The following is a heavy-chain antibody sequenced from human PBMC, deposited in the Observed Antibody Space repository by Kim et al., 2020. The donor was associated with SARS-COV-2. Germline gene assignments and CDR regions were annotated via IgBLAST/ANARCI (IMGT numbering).Heavy chain of an antibody. J-gene: IGHJ5*02. CDR2: IYYSGST. Sequence: SETLSLTCTVSGGSISSGGYYWSWIRQHPGKGLEWIGYIYYSGSTYYNPSLKSRVTISVDTSKNQFSLKLSSVTAADTAVYYCARVSNWNYRFDPWGQGTLVTVSS. CDR3: ARVSNWNYRFDP. D-gene: IGHD1-7*01. CDR1: GGSISSGGYY. V-gene: IGHV4-31*03.